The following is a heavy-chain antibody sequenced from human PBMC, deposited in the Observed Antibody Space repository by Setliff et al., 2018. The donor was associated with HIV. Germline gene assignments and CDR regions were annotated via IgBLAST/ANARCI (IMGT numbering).Heavy chain of an antibody. D-gene: IGHD3-3*01. CDR2: IYYSGTT. V-gene: IGHV4-39*02. Sequence: PSETLSLTCNVSGVSFTSSTYYWGRARQPPGKGLEWIGSIYYSGTTYYKSSLKSRVTISVDTSESHFSLRLSSVSAVDTGVYYCAIRDRSFDFWSGYYQRDFWSQGTLVTVSS. CDR3: AIRDRSFDFWSGYYQRDF. CDR1: GVSFTSSTYY. J-gene: IGHJ4*02.